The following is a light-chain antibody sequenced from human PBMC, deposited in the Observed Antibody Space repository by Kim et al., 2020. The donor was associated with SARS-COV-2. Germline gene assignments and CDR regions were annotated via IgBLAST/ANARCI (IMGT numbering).Light chain of an antibody. Sequence: AYVGDRVTITRRASQDIRNDLGCYQQNPGRAPKRLIYGASSLQSGVPSRFSGSGSGTEFTLTISSVQPEDFATYFCLQHITYPITFGQGTRLEIK. CDR3: LQHITYPIT. J-gene: IGKJ5*01. CDR1: QDIRND. CDR2: GAS. V-gene: IGKV1-17*01.